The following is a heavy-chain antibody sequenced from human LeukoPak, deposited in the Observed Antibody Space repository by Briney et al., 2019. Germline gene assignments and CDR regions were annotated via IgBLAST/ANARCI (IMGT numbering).Heavy chain of an antibody. CDR1: GFTFSSYG. J-gene: IGHJ4*02. CDR2: IKQDGSKK. Sequence: GGSLTLSCAASGFTFSSYGMSWVRQAPGKGLEWVANIKQDGSKKSYVDSVKGRFTISRDNAKNSLYLQMNSLRAEDTAIYYCTRVGYIDEGIDYWGQGTLVTVSS. V-gene: IGHV3-7*04. CDR3: TRVGYIDEGIDY. D-gene: IGHD5-24*01.